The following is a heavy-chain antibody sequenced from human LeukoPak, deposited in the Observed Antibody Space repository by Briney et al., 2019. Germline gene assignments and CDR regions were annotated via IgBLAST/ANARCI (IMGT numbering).Heavy chain of an antibody. CDR1: GYSFTSYW. D-gene: IGHD3-10*01. CDR3: ARSLMVRGVTDFDY. CDR2: IYPGDSDT. Sequence: GESLKISCKGSGYSFTSYWIGWVRQMPGKGLEWMGVIYPGDSDTRYSPSFQGQVTISADKSITTAYLQWSSLKASDTAMYYCARSLMVRGVTDFDYWGQGTLVTVSS. J-gene: IGHJ4*02. V-gene: IGHV5-51*01.